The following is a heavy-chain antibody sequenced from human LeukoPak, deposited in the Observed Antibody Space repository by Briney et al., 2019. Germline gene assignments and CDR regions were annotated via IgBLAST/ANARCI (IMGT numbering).Heavy chain of an antibody. CDR1: GFTFSSYA. D-gene: IGHD5-18*01. CDR3: AKSTEPATAMVTDY. V-gene: IGHV3-30-3*02. CDR2: ISYDGSNK. J-gene: IGHJ4*02. Sequence: GGSLRLSCAASGFTFSSYAMHWVRQAPGKGLEWVAVISYDGSNKYYADSVKGRFTISRDNSKNTLFLQMNSLRAEDTAVYYCAKSTEPATAMVTDYWGRGTLVTVSS.